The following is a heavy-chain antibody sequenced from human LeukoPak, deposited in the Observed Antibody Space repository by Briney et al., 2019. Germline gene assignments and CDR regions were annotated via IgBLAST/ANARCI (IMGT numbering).Heavy chain of an antibody. J-gene: IGHJ4*02. Sequence: PGTSLRLSCEASGFTFSHFGMHWVRQAPGKGLEWVAVIWSDATNEYYADSVKGRFTISRDNSKNMLYLQMNSLGAEDTAVYYCAKVTSGYQSDYWGQGTLVTVSS. V-gene: IGHV3-33*06. D-gene: IGHD3-22*01. CDR1: GFTFSHFG. CDR2: IWSDATNE. CDR3: AKVTSGYQSDY.